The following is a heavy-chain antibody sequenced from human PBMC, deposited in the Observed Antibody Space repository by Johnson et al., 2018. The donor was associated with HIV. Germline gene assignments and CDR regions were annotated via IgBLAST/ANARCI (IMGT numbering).Heavy chain of an antibody. J-gene: IGHJ3*01. D-gene: IGHD3-16*01. Sequence: QVQLVESGGGLVQPGGSLRLSCAASGFSFSDHYMSWIRQTPGKGLQWVSYISGSGSIIYSTDSEQGRFTISRDNVKNSLYLQMDSLRPEDTAFYYCARSRHGGIQPSDAFDVWGQGTMVTVSS. V-gene: IGHV3-11*04. CDR3: ARSRHGGIQPSDAFDV. CDR2: ISGSGSII. CDR1: GFSFSDHY.